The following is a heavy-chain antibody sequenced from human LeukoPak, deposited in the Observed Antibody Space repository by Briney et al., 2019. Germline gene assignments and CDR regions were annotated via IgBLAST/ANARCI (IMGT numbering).Heavy chain of an antibody. V-gene: IGHV3-23*01. Sequence: GGPLRLSCAGSGFTFSSYAMSWVRQAPGKGLEWVSAISGSGGSTYYADSVKGRFTISRDNSKNTLYLQMNSLRAEDTAVYYCAKSDSGWYGETFDYWGQGTLVTVSS. CDR2: ISGSGGST. CDR3: AKSDSGWYGETFDY. D-gene: IGHD6-19*01. J-gene: IGHJ4*02. CDR1: GFTFSSYA.